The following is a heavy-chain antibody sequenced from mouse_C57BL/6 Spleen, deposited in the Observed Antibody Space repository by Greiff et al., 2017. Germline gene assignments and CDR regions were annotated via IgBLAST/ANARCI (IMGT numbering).Heavy chain of an antibody. D-gene: IGHD1-1*01. J-gene: IGHJ4*01. Sequence: VQLQQSVAELVRPGASVKLSCTASGFNIKNTYMHWVKQRPEKGLEWIGRIDPANGNTKYAPKFPGKATITADTSSNTAYLQLSSLTSEDTAIYYCASCLYSLYLAMDFWGQGTSVTVSS. V-gene: IGHV14-3*01. CDR2: IDPANGNT. CDR3: ASCLYSLYLAMDF. CDR1: GFNIKNTY.